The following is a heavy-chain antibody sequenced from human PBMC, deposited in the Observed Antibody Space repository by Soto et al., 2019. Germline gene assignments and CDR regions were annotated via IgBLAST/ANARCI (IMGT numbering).Heavy chain of an antibody. J-gene: IGHJ4*02. D-gene: IGHD6-13*01. CDR2: IYYNGNT. Sequence: SETLSLTCTVSGGSINTYYWNWVRQPPGKGLEWIAYIYYNGNTDSIPSLESRVTISLDTPKNQLSLKLSSVTAADTAVYYCAIGGKRAAASSKFYYWAQVTRVTV. CDR1: GGSINTYY. V-gene: IGHV4-59*12. CDR3: AIGGKRAAASSKFYY.